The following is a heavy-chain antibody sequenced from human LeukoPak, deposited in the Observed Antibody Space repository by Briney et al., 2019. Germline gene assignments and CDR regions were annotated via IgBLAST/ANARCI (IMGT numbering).Heavy chain of an antibody. Sequence: GASVKVSCKASGYTFTGYYMHWVRQAPGQGLEWMGWINPNSGGTNYAQKFQGWVTMTRDTSISTAYMELSRLRSEDTAVYYCARDGQVAGTDFDYWGQGTLVTVSS. J-gene: IGHJ4*02. CDR1: GYTFTGYY. CDR3: ARDGQVAGTDFDY. CDR2: INPNSGGT. D-gene: IGHD6-19*01. V-gene: IGHV1-2*04.